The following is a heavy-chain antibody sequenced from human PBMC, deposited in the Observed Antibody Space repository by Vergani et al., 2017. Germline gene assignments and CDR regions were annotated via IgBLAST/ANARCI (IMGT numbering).Heavy chain of an antibody. CDR3: ARHTTYTDS. CDR1: EYSFSNYW. Sequence: EVELVPSGPEMRTPGESLTISCTGSEYSFSNYWIGWVRQMPGKGREWMVIIYPADSDTRYSPSFQGQVTISADKSISTAFLQWDSLKASDTALYYCARHTTYTDSWGQGTLVTVSS. CDR2: IYPADSDT. D-gene: IGHD1-1*01. V-gene: IGHV5-51*01. J-gene: IGHJ4*02.